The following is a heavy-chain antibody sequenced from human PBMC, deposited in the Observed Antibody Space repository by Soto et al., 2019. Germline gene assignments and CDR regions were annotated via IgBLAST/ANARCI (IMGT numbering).Heavy chain of an antibody. D-gene: IGHD6-19*01. J-gene: IGHJ4*02. V-gene: IGHV4-61*01. CDR3: AREIIAVAGTNFDY. CDR1: GGSVSSGSYY. Sequence: PSETLSLTCTVSGGSVSSGSYYWSWIRQPPGKGLEWIGYIYYSGSTNYNPSLKSRVTISVDTSKNQFSLKLSSVTAADTAVYYCAREIIAVAGTNFDYWGQGTLVTVSS. CDR2: IYYSGST.